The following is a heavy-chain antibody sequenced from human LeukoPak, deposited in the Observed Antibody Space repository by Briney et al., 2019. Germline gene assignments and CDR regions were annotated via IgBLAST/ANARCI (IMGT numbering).Heavy chain of an antibody. J-gene: IGHJ4*02. V-gene: IGHV3-48*03. D-gene: IGHD3-10*01. CDR1: GFTFSTYE. Sequence: GGSLRLSCAASGFTFSTYEMHWVRQAPGKGLEWVSYISSSGSTIYYADSVKGRSTISRDNSKNTLYLQMNSLRAEDTAVYYCAGDYGLAPSPFDYWGQGTLVTVSS. CDR3: AGDYGLAPSPFDY. CDR2: ISSSGSTI.